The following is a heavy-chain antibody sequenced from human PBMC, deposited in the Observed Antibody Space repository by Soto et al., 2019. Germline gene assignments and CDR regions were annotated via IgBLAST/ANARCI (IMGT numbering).Heavy chain of an antibody. CDR1: GFTFSNYA. Sequence: EVQLLESGGGFVQPGGSLRLSCVASGFTFSNYAMSWVRQAPGKGLEWVSAISDTGSSTYYADSVKGRFTVSRDNSKNTLYLQLYSMRVEDTAVYHCAKEVIYASLPKGWVALWGQGTLVTVAS. CDR2: ISDTGSST. V-gene: IGHV3-23*01. J-gene: IGHJ4*02. CDR3: AKEVIYASLPKGWVAL. D-gene: IGHD2-2*01.